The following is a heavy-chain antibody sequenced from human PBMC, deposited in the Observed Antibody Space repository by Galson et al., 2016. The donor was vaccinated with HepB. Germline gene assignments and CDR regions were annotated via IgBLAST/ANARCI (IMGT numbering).Heavy chain of an antibody. CDR1: GFTFSSYA. CDR2: ISGIRGST. J-gene: IGHJ4*02. D-gene: IGHD3-10*01. CDR3: AKVSQLLWFGELHFDY. V-gene: IGHV3-23*01. Sequence: SLRLSCAASGFTFSSYAMSWVRQAPGKGLEWVSGISGIRGSTYHADSVKGRFIISRDTSKNTLYLQMNSLRAEDTAVYYCAKVSQLLWFGELHFDYWGQGTLVTVSS.